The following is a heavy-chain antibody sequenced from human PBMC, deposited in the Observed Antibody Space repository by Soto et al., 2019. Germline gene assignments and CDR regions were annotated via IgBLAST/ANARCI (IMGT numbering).Heavy chain of an antibody. Sequence: SETLSLTCAVYGGSFSGYYWSWIRQPPGKGLEWIGEINHSGSTNYNPSLKSRVTISVDTSKNQFSLKLSSVTAADTAVYYCARGPDYGGNSDYYYGMDVWGQGTTVTVSS. D-gene: IGHD4-17*01. CDR2: INHSGST. CDR1: GGSFSGYY. J-gene: IGHJ6*02. V-gene: IGHV4-34*01. CDR3: ARGPDYGGNSDYYYGMDV.